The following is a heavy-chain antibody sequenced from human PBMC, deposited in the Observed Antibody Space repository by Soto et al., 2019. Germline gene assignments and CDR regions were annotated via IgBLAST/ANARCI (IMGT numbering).Heavy chain of an antibody. CDR1: GFSINNYA. CDR2: FSAGGRA. Sequence: VQLLESGGAFVQPGGSLRLSCAASGFSINNYAVSWVRQAPGKGLEWVSTFSAGGRAYYVDSVRGRFSVARDRSQNTVDLQISVLRPEESAVYYSAKESMPEHYGDTLFDYWGQGTRVTVSS. CDR3: AKESMPEHYGDTLFDY. D-gene: IGHD4-17*01. J-gene: IGHJ4*02. V-gene: IGHV3-23*01.